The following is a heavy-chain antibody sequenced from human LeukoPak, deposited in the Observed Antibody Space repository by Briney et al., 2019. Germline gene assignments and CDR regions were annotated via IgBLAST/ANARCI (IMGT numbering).Heavy chain of an antibody. V-gene: IGHV3-11*06. D-gene: IGHD3-10*01. Sequence: PGGSLRLSCAASGFTFSDYYMSWIRQAPGKGLEWVSYISSSSSYTNYADSVKGRFTISRDNAKNSLYLQMNSLRAEDTAVYYCARVPWFGEPNSGGDSGYWGQGTLVTVS. CDR1: GFTFSDYY. CDR3: ARVPWFGEPNSGGDSGY. J-gene: IGHJ4*02. CDR2: ISSSSSYT.